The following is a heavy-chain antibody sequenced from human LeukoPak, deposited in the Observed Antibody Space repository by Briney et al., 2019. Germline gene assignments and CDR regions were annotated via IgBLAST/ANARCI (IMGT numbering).Heavy chain of an antibody. CDR3: MTGLGSY. D-gene: IGHD3-10*01. CDR2: IKTTTDGGAT. V-gene: IGHV3-15*01. J-gene: IGHJ4*02. Sequence: PGGSLRLSCAASGFTFSSYSMNWVRQAPGKGLEWIGRIKTTTDGGATDYVAPVKGRFTISRDDSENTLYLQMNSLKTEDAAMYYCMTGLGSYWGQGALVTVSP. CDR1: GFTFSSYS.